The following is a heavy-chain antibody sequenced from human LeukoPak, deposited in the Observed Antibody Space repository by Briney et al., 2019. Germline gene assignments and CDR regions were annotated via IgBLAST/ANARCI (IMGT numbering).Heavy chain of an antibody. J-gene: IGHJ4*02. V-gene: IGHV1-46*01. CDR2: INPSGGST. Sequence: ASVKVSCKASGYTFTSYYMHWVRQAPGQGLEWMGIINPSGGSTSYAQKFQGRVTMTRDTSTSTVYMELSSLRSEDTAVYYCARGGIAVAGTGLVIYYWGQGTLVTVSS. D-gene: IGHD6-19*01. CDR3: ARGGIAVAGTGLVIYY. CDR1: GYTFTSYY.